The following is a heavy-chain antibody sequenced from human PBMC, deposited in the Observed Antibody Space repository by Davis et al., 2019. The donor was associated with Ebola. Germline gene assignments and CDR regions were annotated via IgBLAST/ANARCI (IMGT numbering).Heavy chain of an antibody. D-gene: IGHD1-1*01. V-gene: IGHV4-34*01. CDR2: INHSGST. CDR3: ARGRQSYYYYYMDV. Sequence: MPSETLSLTCAVYGGSFSGYYWSWIRQPPGKGLEWIREINHSGSTNYNPSLKSRVTISVDTSKNQFSLKLSSVTAADTAVYYCARGRQSYYYYYMDVWGKGTTVTVSS. J-gene: IGHJ6*03. CDR1: GGSFSGYY.